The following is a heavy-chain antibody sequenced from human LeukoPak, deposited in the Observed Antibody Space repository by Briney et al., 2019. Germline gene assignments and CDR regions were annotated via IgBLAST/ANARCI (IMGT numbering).Heavy chain of an antibody. J-gene: IGHJ4*02. V-gene: IGHV3-66*02. Sequence: GGSLRLSCAASGFTVSSNYMSWVRQAPGKGLEWPSLIYSGGSTYYADSVKGRFTISRYNSKNTLYLQMNSLRAEDTAVYYCAREGVGATGFDYWGQGTLVTVSS. D-gene: IGHD1-26*01. CDR2: IYSGGST. CDR3: AREGVGATGFDY. CDR1: GFTVSSNY.